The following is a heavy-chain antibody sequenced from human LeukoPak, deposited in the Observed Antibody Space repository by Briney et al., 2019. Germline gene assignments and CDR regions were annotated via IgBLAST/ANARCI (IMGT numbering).Heavy chain of an antibody. CDR1: EFTFSSYW. V-gene: IGHV3-74*01. J-gene: IGHJ4*02. D-gene: IGHD6-19*01. CDR3: ARARLAVAGYDY. Sequence: QPGGSLRLSCAASEFTFSSYWMHWVRQAPGKGLVWVSRINSDGSSTSYADSVKGRFTISKDNAKNTLYLQMNSLRAEDTAVYYCARARLAVAGYDYWGQGTLVTVSS. CDR2: INSDGSST.